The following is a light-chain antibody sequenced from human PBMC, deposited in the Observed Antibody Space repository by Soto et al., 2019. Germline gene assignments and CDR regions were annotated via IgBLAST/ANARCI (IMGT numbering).Light chain of an antibody. Sequence: QSALTQPASVSGSPGQSITISCTGTSSDVDNGYNSVSWYQQHPGKAPKPIIYEVRNRPSGVSKRFSGSKSGNTASLTISGLQVEDEADYFCSSYSTSAAPYVFGTGTKVTVL. V-gene: IGLV2-14*01. CDR2: EVR. J-gene: IGLJ1*01. CDR3: SSYSTSAAPYV. CDR1: SSDVDNGYNS.